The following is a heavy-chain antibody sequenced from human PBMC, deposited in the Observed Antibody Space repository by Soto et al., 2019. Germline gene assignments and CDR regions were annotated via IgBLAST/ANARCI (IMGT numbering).Heavy chain of an antibody. CDR2: IWPDGSNK. D-gene: IGHD3-22*01. J-gene: IGHJ4*02. CDR1: GFTFSSYG. Sequence: QVQLVESGGGVVQPGRSLRLSCAAYGFTFSSYGMHWVRQAPGKGLEWVAVIWPDGSNKYYADSVKGRFTISRDNSKNTLYLQMNSMIAEDTAVYYCARSDSCGYWPFPTIYYWVQGTLVTVSS. CDR3: ARSDSCGYWPFPTIYY. V-gene: IGHV3-33*01.